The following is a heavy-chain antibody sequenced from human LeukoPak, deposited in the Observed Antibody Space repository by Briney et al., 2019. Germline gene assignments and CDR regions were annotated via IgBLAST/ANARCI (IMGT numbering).Heavy chain of an antibody. CDR1: GFTFSSYE. Sequence: GGSLRLSCAASGFTFSSYEMNWVRQAPGKGLEWVSDISWNSGSIDYADSVKGRFTISRDNAKNSLYLQMNSLRAEDTALYYCAKDSGDGYNAALFDYWGQGTLVTVSS. CDR3: AKDSGDGYNAALFDY. V-gene: IGHV3-9*01. D-gene: IGHD5-24*01. J-gene: IGHJ4*02. CDR2: ISWNSGSI.